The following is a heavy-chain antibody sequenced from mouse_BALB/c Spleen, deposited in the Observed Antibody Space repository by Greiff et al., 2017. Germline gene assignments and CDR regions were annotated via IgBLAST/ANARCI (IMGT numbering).Heavy chain of an antibody. CDR1: GFTFSSFG. J-gene: IGHJ2*01. CDR2: ISSGSSTI. Sequence: EVQLVESGGGLVQPGGSRKLSCAASGFTFSSFGMHWVRQAPEKGLEWVAYISSGSSTIYYADTVKGRFTISRDNPKNTLFLQMTSLRSEDTDMFYSARGPYSFDYWGQGTTLTVSS. V-gene: IGHV5-17*02. CDR3: ARGPYSFDY.